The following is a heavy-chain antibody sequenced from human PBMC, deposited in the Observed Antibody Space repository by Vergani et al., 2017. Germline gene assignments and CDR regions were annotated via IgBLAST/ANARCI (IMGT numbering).Heavy chain of an antibody. CDR2: ISWNSGSI. CDR3: ARAVGDYGAFDI. D-gene: IGHD2-21*01. Sequence: EVQLVESGGGLVQPGRSLRLSCAASGFTFDDYAMHWVRQAPGKGLEWVSGISWNSGSIGYADSVKGRFTISRDNAKNSLYLQMNSLRSEDTAVYYCARAVGDYGAFDIWGQGTMVTVSS. J-gene: IGHJ3*02. V-gene: IGHV3-9*01. CDR1: GFTFDDYA.